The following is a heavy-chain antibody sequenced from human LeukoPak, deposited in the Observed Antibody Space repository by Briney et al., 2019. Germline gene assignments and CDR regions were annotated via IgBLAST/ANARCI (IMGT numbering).Heavy chain of an antibody. D-gene: IGHD3-10*01. CDR2: ISYDGSNK. J-gene: IGHJ4*02. Sequence: GGSLRLSCAASGFTFSSYGMHWVRQAPAKGLEGVALISYDGSNKYYSDSVKGRFTISRDNSKNTLYLQLNSLRPEDTAVYCCAKGRYTGSSFFDYWGQGTLVTVSS. V-gene: IGHV3-30*18. CDR3: AKGRYTGSSFFDY. CDR1: GFTFSSYG.